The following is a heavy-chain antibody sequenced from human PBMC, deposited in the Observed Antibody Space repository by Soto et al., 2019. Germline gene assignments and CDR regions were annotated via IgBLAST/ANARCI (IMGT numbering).Heavy chain of an antibody. CDR2: VFSSVSA. CDR3: ARDGMTTGDT. J-gene: IGHJ4*02. D-gene: IGHD2-21*02. V-gene: IGHV4-4*07. Sequence: RSLTCIVSGVSVRSYTWSWVRQPANKGLEWIGRVFSSVSATYNPSLKSRVSISMDTPENRISLKLDSVTAADAGVYFCARDGMTTGDTWGPRTLVTVSS. CDR1: GVSVRSYT.